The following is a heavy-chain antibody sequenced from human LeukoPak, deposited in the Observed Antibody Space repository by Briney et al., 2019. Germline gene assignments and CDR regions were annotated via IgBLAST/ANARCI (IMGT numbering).Heavy chain of an antibody. D-gene: IGHD2-15*01. CDR1: GFTFSSYA. J-gene: IGHJ4*02. CDR2: ISYDGSTK. V-gene: IGHV3-30*01. CDR3: ARGRGGHSDY. Sequence: GGSLRLSCAASGFTFSSYAMHWVRQAPGKGLEWVAVISYDGSTKYYADSVKGRFTISRDNSKNSLSLQMNSLRAEDTAGYYCARGRGGHSDYWGQGTLVSVSS.